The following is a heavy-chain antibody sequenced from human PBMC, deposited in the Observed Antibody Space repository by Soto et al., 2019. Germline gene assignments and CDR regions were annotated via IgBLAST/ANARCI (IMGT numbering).Heavy chain of an antibody. D-gene: IGHD3-9*01. J-gene: IGHJ5*02. CDR2: ISGSGGST. CDR1: GFTFGSYA. V-gene: IGHV3-23*01. Sequence: GGSLRLSCAASGFTFGSYAMSWVRQAPGKGLEWVSAISGSGGSTYYADSVKGRFTISRDNSKNTLYLQMNSLRAEDTAVYYCAANLGFDWSVGGFDPWGQGTLVTVSS. CDR3: AANLGFDWSVGGFDP.